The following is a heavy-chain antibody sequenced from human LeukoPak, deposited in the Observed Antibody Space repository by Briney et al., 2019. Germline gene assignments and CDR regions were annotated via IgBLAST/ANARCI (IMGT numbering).Heavy chain of an antibody. D-gene: IGHD2-2*02. CDR1: GGTFSSYA. V-gene: IGHV1-69*04. Sequence: SVKVSCKASGGTFSSYAISWVRQAPGQGLEWMGRIIPILGIANYAQKFQGRVTITADKSTSTAYMELSSLRSEDTAVYYCARDRVPAAIRGYYYYMDVWGKGTTVTVSS. CDR3: ARDRVPAAIRGYYYYMDV. J-gene: IGHJ6*03. CDR2: IIPILGIA.